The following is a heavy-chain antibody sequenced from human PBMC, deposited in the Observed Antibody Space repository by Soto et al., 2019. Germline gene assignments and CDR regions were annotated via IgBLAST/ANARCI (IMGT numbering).Heavy chain of an antibody. V-gene: IGHV4-34*01. D-gene: IGHD6-19*01. CDR1: GGSFSGYY. J-gene: IGHJ5*02. CDR3: AREGGSGWYNWFDP. Sequence: NPSETLSLTCAVYGGSFSGYYWSWIRQPPGKGLEWIGEINHSGSTNYNPSLKSRVTISVDTSKNQFSLKLSSVTAADTAVYYCAREGGSGWYNWFDPWGQGTLVTV. CDR2: INHSGST.